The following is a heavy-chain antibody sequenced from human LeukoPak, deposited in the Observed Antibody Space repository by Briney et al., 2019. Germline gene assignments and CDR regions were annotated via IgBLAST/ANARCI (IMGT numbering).Heavy chain of an antibody. V-gene: IGHV3-33*01. J-gene: IGHJ4*02. CDR3: ARDSQWLAPFDY. Sequence: GGSLRLSCAASGFTFSSYGMHWVRQAPGKGLEWVAVIWYDGSNKYYADSVKGRFTISRDNSKNTLYLQMNSLRAEDTAVYYCARDSQWLAPFDYWGQGTPVTVSS. CDR2: IWYDGSNK. D-gene: IGHD6-19*01. CDR1: GFTFSSYG.